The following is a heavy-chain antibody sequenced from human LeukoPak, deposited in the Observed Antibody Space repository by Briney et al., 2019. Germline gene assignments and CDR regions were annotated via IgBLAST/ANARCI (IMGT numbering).Heavy chain of an antibody. D-gene: IGHD2-2*02. J-gene: IGHJ4*02. V-gene: IGHV3-15*01. CDR1: GFTFSNAW. CDR3: TTDAGYCSSTSCYTD. Sequence: GGSLRLSCAASGFTFSNAWMSWVRQAPGKGLEWVGRIKSKTGGGTTDYAAPVKGRFTISRDDSKNTLYLQMNSLKTEDTAVYYCTTDAGYCSSTSCYTDWGQGTLVTVSS. CDR2: IKSKTGGGTT.